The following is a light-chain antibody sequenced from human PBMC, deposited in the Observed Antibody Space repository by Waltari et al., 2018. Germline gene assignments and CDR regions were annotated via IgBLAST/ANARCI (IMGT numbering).Light chain of an antibody. CDR3: QQRHSWPLT. V-gene: IGKV3-11*01. CDR2: DAS. J-gene: IGKJ4*01. Sequence: DIVLTQSPDTLSLSPGEKATLSCRASQSVDTYLGWYQQKPGQAPRLIISDASTRATGIPARFGGSGSGTDFTLTISSLEPEDFALYYCQQRHSWPLTFGGGTKVEVK. CDR1: QSVDTY.